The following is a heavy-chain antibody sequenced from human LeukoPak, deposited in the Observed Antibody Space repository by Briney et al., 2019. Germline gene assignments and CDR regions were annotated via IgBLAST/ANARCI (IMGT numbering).Heavy chain of an antibody. Sequence: SSVKVSCKACGGTFSSYAISWVRQAPAQALEWMGRIIPIFGTANDAQKVQGRVTITTDESTSTAYMKLSSLRSEDTAVYYCARENLWFGELDYYYYYMDVWGKGTTVTVSS. V-gene: IGHV1-69*05. J-gene: IGHJ6*03. CDR1: GGTFSSYA. D-gene: IGHD3-10*01. CDR3: ARENLWFGELDYYYYYMDV. CDR2: IIPIFGTA.